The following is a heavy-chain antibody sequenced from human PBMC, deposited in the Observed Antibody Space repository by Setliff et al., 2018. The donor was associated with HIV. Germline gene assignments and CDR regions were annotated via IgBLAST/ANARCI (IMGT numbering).Heavy chain of an antibody. CDR1: GDSVSSNSAA. CDR3: ASGAVAATGHYYYYYMDV. D-gene: IGHD6-19*01. CDR2: TYYKSKWYN. V-gene: IGHV6-1*01. J-gene: IGHJ6*03. Sequence: SQTLSLTCAISGDSVSSNSAAWHWIRQSPSRGLEWLGRTYYKSKWYNDYAVSVKSRITINPDTSKNQFSLQLSSVTPEDTAVYYCASGAVAATGHYYYYYMDVWGKGTTVTVSS.